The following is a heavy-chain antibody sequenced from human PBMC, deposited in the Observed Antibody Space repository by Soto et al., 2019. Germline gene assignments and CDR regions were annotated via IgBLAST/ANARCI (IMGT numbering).Heavy chain of an antibody. CDR1: GGTFSNYG. Sequence: QVQLVQSGAEVKKPGSSVKVSCKASGGTFSNYGVNWVRQAPGQGLEWMGGIIPIFGTAKYAQKFQGRVTITAADSTRTAYMELSSLRSEDTAVYYCARDGTLYDSSAYYYLYWGQGTLVTVSS. V-gene: IGHV1-69*01. D-gene: IGHD3-22*01. J-gene: IGHJ4*02. CDR3: ARDGTLYDSSAYYYLY. CDR2: IIPIFGTA.